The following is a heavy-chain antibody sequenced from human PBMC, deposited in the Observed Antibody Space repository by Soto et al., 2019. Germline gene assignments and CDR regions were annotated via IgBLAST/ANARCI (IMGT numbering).Heavy chain of an antibody. CDR3: ARGIVLMVYAMRDYYYGMDV. D-gene: IGHD2-8*01. Sequence: QVQLVQSGAEVKKPGSSVKVSCKASGGTFSSYAISWVRQAPGQGLEWMGGINPNSGGTNYAQKFQGRVTMTRDTSISTAYMELSRLRSDDTAVYYCARGIVLMVYAMRDYYYGMDVWGQGTTVTVSS. J-gene: IGHJ6*02. CDR2: INPNSGGT. V-gene: IGHV1-2*02. CDR1: GGTFSSYA.